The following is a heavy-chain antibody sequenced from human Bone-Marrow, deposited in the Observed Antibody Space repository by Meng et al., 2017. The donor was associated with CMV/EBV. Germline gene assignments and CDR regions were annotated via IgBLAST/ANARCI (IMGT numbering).Heavy chain of an antibody. V-gene: IGHV1-69*04. CDR2: IIPILGIA. Sequence: SVKVSCKASGGTFSSYTISWVRQAPGQGLEWMGRIIPILGIANYAQKFQGRVTITADKSTSTAYMELSSLRSDDTAVYYCARDFGVGATLLVYYYYGMDVWGQGTTVTVSS. D-gene: IGHD1-26*01. CDR3: ARDFGVGATLLVYYYYGMDV. J-gene: IGHJ6*02. CDR1: GGTFSSYT.